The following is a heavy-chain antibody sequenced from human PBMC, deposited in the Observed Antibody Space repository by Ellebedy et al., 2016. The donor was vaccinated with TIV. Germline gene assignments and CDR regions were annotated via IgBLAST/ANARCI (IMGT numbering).Heavy chain of an antibody. CDR2: IRYDGSNK. V-gene: IGHV3-30*02. CDR3: ASLHTVARGNY. CDR1: GFTFSSYS. Sequence: GESLKISCAASGFTFSSYSMNWVRQAPGKGLEWVAFIRYDGSNKYYADSVKGRFTISRDNSKNTLYLQMNSLRAEDTAVYYCASLHTVARGNYWGQGTLVTVSS. D-gene: IGHD4-23*01. J-gene: IGHJ4*02.